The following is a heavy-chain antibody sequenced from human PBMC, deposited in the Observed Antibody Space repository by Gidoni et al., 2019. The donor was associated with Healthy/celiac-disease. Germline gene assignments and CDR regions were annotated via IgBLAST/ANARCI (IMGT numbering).Heavy chain of an antibody. Sequence: QVQLVESGGGVVQPGGSLRLSCAASGFPFSSYGLPWVRQAPGKGLEWVAFIRYDGSNKYYADSVKGRFTISRDNSKNTLYLQMNSLRAEDTAVYYCAKDREFLEMGCSSTSCPYGMDVWGQGTTVTVSS. CDR3: AKDREFLEMGCSSTSCPYGMDV. CDR1: GFPFSSYG. V-gene: IGHV3-30*02. D-gene: IGHD2-2*01. CDR2: IRYDGSNK. J-gene: IGHJ6*02.